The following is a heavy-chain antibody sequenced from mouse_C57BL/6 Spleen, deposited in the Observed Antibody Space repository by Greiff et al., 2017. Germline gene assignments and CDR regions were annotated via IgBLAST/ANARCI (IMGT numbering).Heavy chain of an antibody. CDR2: ILPGSGSP. Sequence: QVQLQQSGAELMKPGASVKLSCKATGYTFTGYWIEWVKQRPGHGLEWIGEILPGSGSPNYNEKFKGKATFTADTSSNTAYMQLSSLTTEDSAIYYCARGRGYYGYDGGYYFDYWGQGTTLTVSS. CDR3: ARGRGYYGYDGGYYFDY. CDR1: GYTFTGYW. D-gene: IGHD2-2*01. J-gene: IGHJ2*01. V-gene: IGHV1-9*01.